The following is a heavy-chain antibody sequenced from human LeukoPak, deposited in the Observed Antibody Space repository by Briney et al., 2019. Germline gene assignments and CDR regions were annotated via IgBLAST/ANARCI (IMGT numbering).Heavy chain of an antibody. D-gene: IGHD6-19*01. CDR3: ARELAVAASDY. CDR1: GFTFSSYS. CDR2: ISSSSSYI. V-gene: IGHV3-21*01. Sequence: GGSLRLSCAASGFTFSSYSMNWVRQAPGKGLEWVSSISSSSSYIYYADSVKGRFTISRDNAKNSLYLQMNGLRAEDTAVYYCARELAVAASDYWGQGTLVTVSS. J-gene: IGHJ4*02.